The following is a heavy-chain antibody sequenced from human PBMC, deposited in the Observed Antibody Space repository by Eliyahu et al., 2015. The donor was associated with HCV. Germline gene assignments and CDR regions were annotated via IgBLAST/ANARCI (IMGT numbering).Heavy chain of an antibody. Sequence: EVQLVESGGGLIQPGGSLRLSCAASGFXVSSNXMGWVRQAPGKGLEWVSVIYSGGSTYYADSVKGRFTISRDNSKNTLYLQMNSLRAEDTAVYYCARGTDTIFGGSFDYWGQGTLVTVSS. CDR1: GFXVSSNX. CDR2: IYSGGST. CDR3: ARGTDTIFGGSFDY. D-gene: IGHD3-3*01. V-gene: IGHV3-53*01. J-gene: IGHJ4*02.